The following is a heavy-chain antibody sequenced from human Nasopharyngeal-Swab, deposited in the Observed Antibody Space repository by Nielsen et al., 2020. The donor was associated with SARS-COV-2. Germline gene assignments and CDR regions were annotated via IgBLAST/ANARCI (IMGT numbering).Heavy chain of an antibody. CDR3: ARLLGKIQLWFHYGMDV. V-gene: IGHV4-34*01. CDR1: GGSFSGYY. CDR2: INHSGST. D-gene: IGHD5-18*01. J-gene: IGHJ6*02. Sequence: SETLSLTCAVYGGSFSGYYWRWIRQPPGKGLEWIGEINHSGSTNYNPSLKSRVTISVDTSKNQFSLKLSSVTATDTAVYYCARLLGKIQLWFHYGMDVWGQGTTVTVSS.